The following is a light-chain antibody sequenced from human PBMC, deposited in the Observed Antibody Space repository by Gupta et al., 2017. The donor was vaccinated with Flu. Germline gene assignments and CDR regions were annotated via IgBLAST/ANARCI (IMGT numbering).Light chain of an antibody. CDR1: SSDVGAYHD. J-gene: IGLJ2*01. V-gene: IGLV2-8*01. Sequence: QSALTQPPSASGSPGQSVTISCSGTSSDVGAYHDVSWYQPHPGKAPRLLIYDVSKRPSGVPDRFLGPKFGNTASLTASGLQTEDEADYYCSSYAGSNNFKVFGGGTKLTVL. CDR3: SSYAGSNNFKV. CDR2: DVS.